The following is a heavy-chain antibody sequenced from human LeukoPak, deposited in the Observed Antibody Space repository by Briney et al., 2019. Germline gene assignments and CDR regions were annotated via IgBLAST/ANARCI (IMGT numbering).Heavy chain of an antibody. CDR2: INHSGST. J-gene: IGHJ6*03. V-gene: IGHV4-34*01. Sequence: KPSETLSLTCAVYGGSFSGYYWNWIRQPPGKGLEWIGEINHSGSTNYNPSLKSRVTISVDTSKNQFSLKLSSVTAADTAVYYCARGPRYGAVAGRYYYYYMDVWGKGTTVTVSS. D-gene: IGHD6-19*01. CDR1: GGSFSGYY. CDR3: ARGPRYGAVAGRYYYYYMDV.